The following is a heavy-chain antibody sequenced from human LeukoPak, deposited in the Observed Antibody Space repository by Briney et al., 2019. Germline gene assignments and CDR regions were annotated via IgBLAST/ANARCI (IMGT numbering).Heavy chain of an antibody. D-gene: IGHD2-15*01. CDR3: GSSKDGYIDY. V-gene: IGHV3-74*01. Sequence: GGSLRLSCAASGPTFVKHYLHWVRQAPGTGLLWVSRISTDGTTALYADSVRGRFTISRDNAKNTLYLQMNSLRGEDTAVYYCGSSKDGYIDYWGQGTLVTVSS. CDR1: GPTFVKHY. J-gene: IGHJ4*02. CDR2: ISTDGTTA.